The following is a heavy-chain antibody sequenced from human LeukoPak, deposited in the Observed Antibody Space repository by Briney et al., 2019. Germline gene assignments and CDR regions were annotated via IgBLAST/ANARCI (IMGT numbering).Heavy chain of an antibody. CDR3: ARSTYYDLMTGYNP. CDR1: GYNFANYW. Sequence: GESLKISCRGSGYNFANYWIGWVRQMPGKGPEWMGVIWPGDSDTRYSPSFEGQVTISVDKSISTAYLQWRSLKASDTSIYYCARSTYYDLMTGYNPWGQGTLVTVSS. V-gene: IGHV5-51*01. J-gene: IGHJ5*02. CDR2: IWPGDSDT. D-gene: IGHD3-9*01.